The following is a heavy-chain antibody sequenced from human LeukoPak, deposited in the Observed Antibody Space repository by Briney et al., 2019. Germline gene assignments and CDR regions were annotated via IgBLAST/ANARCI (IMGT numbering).Heavy chain of an antibody. CDR1: GGSIRSYY. V-gene: IGHV4-59*08. CDR2: IYYSGST. J-gene: IGHJ4*02. CDR3: ARHRSCSGGSCYSGNFDY. D-gene: IGHD2-15*01. Sequence: SETLSLTCTVSGGSIRSYYWSWIRQPPGKGLEWIGYIYYSGSTNYNPSLKSRVTISVDTSKNQFSLKLSSVTAADTAVYYCARHRSCSGGSCYSGNFDYWGQGTLVTVSS.